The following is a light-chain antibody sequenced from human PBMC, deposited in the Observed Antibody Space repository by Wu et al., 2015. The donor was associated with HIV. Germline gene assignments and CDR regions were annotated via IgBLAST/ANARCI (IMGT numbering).Light chain of an antibody. J-gene: IGKJ2*03. CDR2: GAS. CDR3: QQYGNSPYS. Sequence: EIVLTQSPGTLSLSPGERATLSCRASQSVSSSYLAWYRQKPGQAPRLLIYGASSRATGIPDRFSGTGSGTDFALTISRLEPEDFAVYYCQQYGNSPYSFGQGTKLEIK. CDR1: QSVSSSY. V-gene: IGKV3-20*01.